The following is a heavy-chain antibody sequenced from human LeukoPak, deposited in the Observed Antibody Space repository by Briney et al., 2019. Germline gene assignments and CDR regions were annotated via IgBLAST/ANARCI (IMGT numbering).Heavy chain of an antibody. D-gene: IGHD3-16*01. J-gene: IGHJ5*02. Sequence: GRSLRLSCAASGFTFSSYAMHWVRQAPGKGLEWVAVISYDGSNKYYPDPVKGRFTISRDNSKNTLYLQMNSLRAEDTAVYYCARDRGNWFDPWGQGTLVTVSS. V-gene: IGHV3-30*04. CDR1: GFTFSSYA. CDR3: ARDRGNWFDP. CDR2: ISYDGSNK.